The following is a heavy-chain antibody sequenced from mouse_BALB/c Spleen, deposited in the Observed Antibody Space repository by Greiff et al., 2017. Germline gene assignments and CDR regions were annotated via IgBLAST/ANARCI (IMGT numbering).Heavy chain of an antibody. J-gene: IGHJ4*01. CDR2: ISYSGST. Sequence: VQLQQSGPGLVKPSQSLSLTCTATGYSITSDYAWNWIRQFPGNKLEWMGYISYSGSTSYNPSLKSRISITRDTSKNQFFLQLNSVTTEDTATYYCARGGGNYFYAMDYWGQGTSVTVSS. V-gene: IGHV3-2*02. CDR3: ARGGGNYFYAMDY. D-gene: IGHD2-1*01. CDR1: GYSITSDYA.